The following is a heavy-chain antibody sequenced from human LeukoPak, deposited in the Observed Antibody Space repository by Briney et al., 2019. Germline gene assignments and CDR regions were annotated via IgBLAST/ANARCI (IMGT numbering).Heavy chain of an antibody. Sequence: GGSLRLSCAASGFTFSHYCMHWFRQTPGAGLEWVAVIWSDGSDKYYAKSVKGRFTISRDTSKNSLFLQMNSLRAADTAVYYSAKDAQRGFDYSNSLQNWGQGILVTVSS. V-gene: IGHV3-33*06. J-gene: IGHJ1*01. CDR3: AKDAQRGFDYSNSLQN. D-gene: IGHD4-11*01. CDR2: IWSDGSDK. CDR1: GFTFSHYC.